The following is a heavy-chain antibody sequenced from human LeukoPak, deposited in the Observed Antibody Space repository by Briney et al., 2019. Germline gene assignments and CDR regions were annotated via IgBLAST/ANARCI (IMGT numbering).Heavy chain of an antibody. J-gene: IGHJ4*02. CDR1: GGSISSYY. CDR3: ARASSSWYGGFDY. Sequence: SETLSLTCTVSGGSISSYYWSWIRQPPGKGLEWIGYIYYSGSTNYNPSLKSRVTISVDTSKNQFSLKLSSVTAADTAVYYCARASSSWYGGFDYWDQGTLVTVSS. D-gene: IGHD6-13*01. CDR2: IYYSGST. V-gene: IGHV4-59*01.